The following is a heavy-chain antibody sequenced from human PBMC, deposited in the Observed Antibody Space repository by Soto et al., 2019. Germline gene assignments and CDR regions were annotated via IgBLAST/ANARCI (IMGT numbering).Heavy chain of an antibody. V-gene: IGHV3-48*01. CDR2: ISSSSSTI. CDR3: ASSSGPDAFDI. CDR1: GFTFSSYS. J-gene: IGHJ3*02. Sequence: GGSLRLSCAASGFTFSSYSMNWVRQAPGKGLEWVSYISSSSSTIYYADSVKGRFTISRDNAKNSLYLQMNSLRAEDTAVYYCASSSGPDAFDIWGQGTMVTVSS. D-gene: IGHD3-10*01.